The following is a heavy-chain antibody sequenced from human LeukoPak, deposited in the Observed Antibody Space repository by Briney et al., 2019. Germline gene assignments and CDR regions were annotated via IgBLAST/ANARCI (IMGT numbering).Heavy chain of an antibody. Sequence: SQTLSLTCTASGGSISSGGYYWSWIRQHPGKGLEWIGYIYYSGSTYYNPSLKSRVTISVDTSKNQFSLKLSSVTAADTAVYYCARTKREITHSSGYPEYFQHWGQGTLVTVSS. D-gene: IGHD3-22*01. V-gene: IGHV4-31*03. CDR1: GGSISSGGYY. J-gene: IGHJ1*01. CDR3: ARTKREITHSSGYPEYFQH. CDR2: IYYSGST.